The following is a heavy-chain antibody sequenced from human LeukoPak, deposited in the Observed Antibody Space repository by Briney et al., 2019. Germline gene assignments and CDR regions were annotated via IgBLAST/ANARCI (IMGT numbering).Heavy chain of an antibody. V-gene: IGHV4-30-4*08. CDR1: GGSISSGDYY. J-gene: IGHJ5*02. CDR3: ARGEESSTSPFGP. CDR2: IYYSGST. Sequence: SQTLSLTCTVSGGSISSGDYYWSWIRQPPGKGLEWIGYIYYSGSTYYNPSLKSRVTISVDTSQNQVSLKLSSVTAADTAVYYCARGEESSTSPFGPWGKGILVTV. D-gene: IGHD2-2*01.